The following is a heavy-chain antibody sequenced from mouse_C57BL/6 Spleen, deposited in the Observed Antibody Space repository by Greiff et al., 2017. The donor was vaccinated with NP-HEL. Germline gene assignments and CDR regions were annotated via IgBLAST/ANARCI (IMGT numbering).Heavy chain of an antibody. CDR3: ARSRDYDEGYNFDN. V-gene: IGHV14-2*01. J-gene: IGHJ2*01. CDR2: IDPEDGGT. D-gene: IGHD2-4*01. Sequence: EVQLQQSGAELVKPGASVKLSCTASGFNITDYYMHWVKQRTEQGLEWIGRIDPEDGGTKYVPKFQGKATITADPSSNTDYQQLSSRTSEDTAVYYCARSRDYDEGYNFDNWGQGTTLTVSA. CDR1: GFNITDYY.